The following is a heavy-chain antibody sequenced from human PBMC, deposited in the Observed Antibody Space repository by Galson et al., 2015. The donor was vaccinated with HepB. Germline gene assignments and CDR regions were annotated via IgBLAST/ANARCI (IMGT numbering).Heavy chain of an antibody. Sequence: SLRLSCAASGFTFSSYSMNWVRQAPGKGLEWVSYISSSSSTIYYADSVKGRFTISRDNAKNSLYLQMNSLRAEGTAVYYCAREHYYDSSGYYNAFDIWGQGTMVTVSS. D-gene: IGHD3-22*01. V-gene: IGHV3-48*01. CDR1: GFTFSSYS. CDR2: ISSSSSTI. J-gene: IGHJ3*02. CDR3: AREHYYDSSGYYNAFDI.